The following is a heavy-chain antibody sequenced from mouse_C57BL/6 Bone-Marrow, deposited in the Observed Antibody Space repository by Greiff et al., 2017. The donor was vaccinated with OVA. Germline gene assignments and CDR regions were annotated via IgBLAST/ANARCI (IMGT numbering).Heavy chain of an antibody. CDR1: GYTFTDYN. CDR2: INPNNGGT. V-gene: IGHV1-22*01. Sequence: VQLKESGPELVKPGASVKMSCKASGYTFTDYNMHWVKQSHGKSLEWIGYINPNNGGTSYNQKFKGKATLTVNKSSSTAYMELRSLTSEDSAVYYCARGGRPYGYLRYFDVWGTGTTVTVSS. J-gene: IGHJ1*03. D-gene: IGHD2-2*01. CDR3: ARGGRPYGYLRYFDV.